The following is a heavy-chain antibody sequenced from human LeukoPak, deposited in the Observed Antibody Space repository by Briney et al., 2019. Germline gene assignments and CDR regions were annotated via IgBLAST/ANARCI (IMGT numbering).Heavy chain of an antibody. D-gene: IGHD5-18*01. V-gene: IGHV3-7*01. CDR1: GFTFSASW. Sequence: GGSLRLSCAASGFTFSASWMTWVRQVPGRGLEWVANVDPDANTKNYLDSGKGRFTISRDNARNSLYLQMNSLRAEDTAVYYCVKDLGGYGDTWCQGTLVTVSS. J-gene: IGHJ5*02. CDR3: VKDLGGYGDT. CDR2: VDPDANTK.